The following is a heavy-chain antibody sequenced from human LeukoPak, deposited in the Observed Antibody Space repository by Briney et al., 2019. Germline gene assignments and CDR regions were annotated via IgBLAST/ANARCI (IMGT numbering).Heavy chain of an antibody. V-gene: IGHV3-48*02. Sequence: GGSLRLSCAASGFTFSSYSMNWVRQAPGKGLEWVSYISSSSSTIYYANSVKGRFTISRDNAKNSLYLQMNSLRDEDTAVYYCAREGSGWPYYYGMDVWGQGTTVTVSS. D-gene: IGHD6-19*01. J-gene: IGHJ6*02. CDR2: ISSSSSTI. CDR3: AREGSGWPYYYGMDV. CDR1: GFTFSSYS.